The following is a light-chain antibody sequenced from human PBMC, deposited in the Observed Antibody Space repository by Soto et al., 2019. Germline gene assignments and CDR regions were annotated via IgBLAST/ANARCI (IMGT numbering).Light chain of an antibody. CDR2: GAF. V-gene: IGKV3-20*01. CDR1: QSVRRN. J-gene: IGKJ3*01. Sequence: EIVMTQSPATLSVSPGERATLSCRASQSVRRNLAWYQQKPGQAPRLLIYGAFTRATGIPDRFSGSGSGTDFTLTISRLEPEDFAVYYCQQYGSSPGLFTFGPGTKVDIK. CDR3: QQYGSSPGLFT.